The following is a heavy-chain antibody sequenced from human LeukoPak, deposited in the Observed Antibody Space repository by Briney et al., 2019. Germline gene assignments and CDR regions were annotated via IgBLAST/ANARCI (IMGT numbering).Heavy chain of an antibody. CDR3: AKDSARYFDWLLSLFDY. CDR2: ISGNGGST. D-gene: IGHD3-9*01. Sequence: GGSLRLSCAASRFTFRSYDMRWVRQAPAKGLEWVSAISGNGGSTYYADSVKGWFTISRDNSKNTLYLQIDSLRAEVTAVYYCAKDSARYFDWLLSLFDYWGQGTLVTVSS. J-gene: IGHJ4*02. V-gene: IGHV3-23*01. CDR1: RFTFRSYD.